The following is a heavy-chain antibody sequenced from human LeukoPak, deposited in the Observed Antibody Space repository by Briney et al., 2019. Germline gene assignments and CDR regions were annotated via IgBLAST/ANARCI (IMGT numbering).Heavy chain of an antibody. Sequence: GGSLRLSCAASGFTLSSYAMHWVRQAPGKGLEWVAVISYDGSNKYYADSVKGRFTISRDNSKNTLYLQMNSLRAEDTAVYYCARDFCSGGSCPEYYYMDVWGKGTTVTVSS. CDR1: GFTLSSYA. D-gene: IGHD2-15*01. V-gene: IGHV3-30*01. CDR3: ARDFCSGGSCPEYYYMDV. J-gene: IGHJ6*03. CDR2: ISYDGSNK.